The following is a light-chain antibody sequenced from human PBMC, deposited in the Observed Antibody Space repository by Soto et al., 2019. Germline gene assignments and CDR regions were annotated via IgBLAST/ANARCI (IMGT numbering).Light chain of an antibody. CDR1: QSVSSN. Sequence: EVVLTQSPATLSVSPGERATLSCGASQSVSSNVAWYQQKPGQAPSLLIYGASTRATGVPARFSGSGSGTEFTLTISSPQSEDFAVYYCQQYNNWPPLTFGGGTKVEIK. V-gene: IGKV3-15*01. CDR2: GAS. J-gene: IGKJ4*01. CDR3: QQYNNWPPLT.